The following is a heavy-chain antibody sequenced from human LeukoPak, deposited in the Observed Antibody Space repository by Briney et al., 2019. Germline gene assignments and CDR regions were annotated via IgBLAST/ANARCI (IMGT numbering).Heavy chain of an antibody. CDR2: ISGSVGST. D-gene: IGHD3-3*01. CDR1: GFTFTSYA. CDR3: AKGGYAGSGYWSDY. Sequence: PGGSLRLSCAASGFTFTSYAMSWVRQAPGKGLEWVSEISGSVGSTYYADSVKGRFTISRDNSKNTLYLQINSLRAEDTAVYYCAKGGYAGSGYWSDYWGQGTLVTVSP. V-gene: IGHV3-23*01. J-gene: IGHJ4*02.